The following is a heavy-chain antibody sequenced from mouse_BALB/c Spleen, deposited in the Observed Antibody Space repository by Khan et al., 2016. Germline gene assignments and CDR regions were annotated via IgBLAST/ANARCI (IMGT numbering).Heavy chain of an antibody. D-gene: IGHD1-2*01. J-gene: IGHJ2*01. Sequence: EVQLQESGPGLVKPSQSLSLTCTVTGYSITSGYGWNWIRQFPGNKMEWMGYISYSGSTNYQPSLKRRISITRETSKNQFFMQLNSVTTEETATCYCARTARIKYWGQGTTLTVSS. CDR1: GYSITSGYG. CDR3: ARTARIKY. V-gene: IGHV3-2*02. CDR2: ISYSGST.